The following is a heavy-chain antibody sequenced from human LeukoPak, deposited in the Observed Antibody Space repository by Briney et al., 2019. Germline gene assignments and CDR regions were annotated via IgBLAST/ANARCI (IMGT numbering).Heavy chain of an antibody. CDR1: GFSLSTSGVG. CDR2: IYWNDDK. D-gene: IGHD2-2*01. V-gene: IGHV2-5*01. J-gene: IGHJ4*02. CDR3: AHRPLLDGYGSSTSCHVFDY. Sequence: SGPTLVKPTQTLTLTCTFSGFSLSTSGVGVGWIRQPPGKALEWLALIYWNDDKRYSPSLKSRLTITKDTSKNQVVLTMTNMDPVDTATYYCAHRPLLDGYGSSTSCHVFDYWGQGTLVTVSS.